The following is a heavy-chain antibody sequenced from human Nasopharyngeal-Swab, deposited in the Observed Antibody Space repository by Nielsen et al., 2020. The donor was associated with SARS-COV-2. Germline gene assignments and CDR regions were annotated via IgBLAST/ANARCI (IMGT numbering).Heavy chain of an antibody. CDR1: GFTSGDYA. V-gene: IGHV3-49*01. Sequence: GGSLRLSCTTSGFTSGDYAMSWFRQAPGKGLEWVGFIRSKTYGGAPEYAASVKGRFTISRDGAESIAYLQMNSLETEDTGVYYCARSVGSFYGQGAFDIWGQGTMVTVSS. CDR2: IRSKTYGGAP. CDR3: ARSVGSFYGQGAFDI. D-gene: IGHD1-26*01. J-gene: IGHJ3*02.